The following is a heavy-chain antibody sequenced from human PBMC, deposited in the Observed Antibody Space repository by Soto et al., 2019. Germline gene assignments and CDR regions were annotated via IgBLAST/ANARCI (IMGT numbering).Heavy chain of an antibody. V-gene: IGHV2-5*02. CDR2: IYWDDDK. CDR1: GFSLTTSGVG. D-gene: IGHD5-18*01. J-gene: IGHJ4*02. Sequence: SGPTLVNPTQTLALTCTFSGFSLTTSGVGVGWIRKTPGKALEWLAVIYWDDDKRYSPSLKSRLTITRDTSKNQVVLTMADMDPVDTGTYFCAHRGYMYGNWDHGYFDYWGQGTLVTVSS. CDR3: AHRGYMYGNWDHGYFDY.